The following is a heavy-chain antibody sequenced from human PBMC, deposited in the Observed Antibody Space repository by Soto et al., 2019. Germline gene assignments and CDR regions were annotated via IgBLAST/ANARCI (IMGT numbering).Heavy chain of an antibody. CDR3: ARQYSSGDDYYYGMDV. CDR2: IDPSDSYT. CDR1: GYSFTSYW. J-gene: IGHJ6*02. V-gene: IGHV5-10-1*01. D-gene: IGHD6-19*01. Sequence: GESLKISCKGPGYSFTSYWISWVRQMPGKGLEWMGRIDPSDSYTNYSPSFQGHVTISADKSISTAYLQWSSLKASDTAMYYCARQYSSGDDYYYGMDVWGQGTTVTVSS.